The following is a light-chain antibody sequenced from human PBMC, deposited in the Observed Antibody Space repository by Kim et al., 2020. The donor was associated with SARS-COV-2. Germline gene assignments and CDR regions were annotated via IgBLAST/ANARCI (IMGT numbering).Light chain of an antibody. CDR1: SGSIASNY. CDR3: QSYDSSNLNWV. Sequence: NFMLTQPHSVSESPGKTVTISCTRSSGSIASNYVQWYQQRPGSAPTTVIYEDNQRPSGVPYRFSGSIDSSSNSASLTISGLKTEDEADYYCQSYDSSNLNWVFGGGTQLTVL. CDR2: EDN. V-gene: IGLV6-57*04. J-gene: IGLJ3*02.